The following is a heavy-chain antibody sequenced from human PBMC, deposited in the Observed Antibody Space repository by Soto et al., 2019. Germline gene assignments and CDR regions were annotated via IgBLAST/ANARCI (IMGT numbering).Heavy chain of an antibody. J-gene: IGHJ6*02. CDR2: INPGYPAGRST. Sequence: ASVKVSFKASGYTLTTFFMHWVRQAPGQGLDWMVGINPGYPAGRSTTYAQKFQGRVTMTTDTSTSTVYMELSRLRSDDTAVYYCAREGIVAGAKTGMDVWGQGTTVTVSS. D-gene: IGHD1-26*01. CDR3: AREGIVAGAKTGMDV. V-gene: IGHV1-46*01. CDR1: GYTLTTFF.